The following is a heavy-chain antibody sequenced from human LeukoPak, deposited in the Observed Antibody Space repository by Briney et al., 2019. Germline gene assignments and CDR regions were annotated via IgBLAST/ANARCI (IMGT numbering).Heavy chain of an antibody. D-gene: IGHD3-3*01. Sequence: ASVKVSCKASGYTFTSYYMHWVRQAPGQGLEWMGIINPSGGSTSYAQKFQGRVTMTTDTSTSTAYMELRSLRSDDTAVYYCARDGHDFPLPFDYWGQGTLVTVSS. CDR2: INPSGGST. CDR1: GYTFTSYY. V-gene: IGHV1-46*01. J-gene: IGHJ4*02. CDR3: ARDGHDFPLPFDY.